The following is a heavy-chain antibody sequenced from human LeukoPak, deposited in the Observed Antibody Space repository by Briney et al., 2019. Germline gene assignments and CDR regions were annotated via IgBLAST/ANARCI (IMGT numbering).Heavy chain of an antibody. Sequence: SETLSLTCTVSGGSISSGGYYWSWIRQHPGKGLEWIGYIYYSGSTYYNPSLKSRVTISVDTSKNQFSLKLSSVTAADTAVYYCARLPRYFYDSAAFDIWGQGTMVTVSS. CDR2: IYYSGST. V-gene: IGHV4-31*03. J-gene: IGHJ3*02. CDR1: GGSISSGGYY. CDR3: ARLPRYFYDSAAFDI. D-gene: IGHD3-22*01.